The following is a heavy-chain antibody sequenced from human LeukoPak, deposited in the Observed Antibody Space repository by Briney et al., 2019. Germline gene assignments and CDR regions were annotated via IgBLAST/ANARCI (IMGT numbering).Heavy chain of an antibody. D-gene: IGHD3-22*01. J-gene: IGHJ4*02. CDR2: IRYDGSNK. V-gene: IGHV3-30*02. Sequence: PGASLRLSCAASGFTFSSYGMHWVRQDPGKGLEWVAFIRYDGSNKYYADSVKGRFTISRDNSKNTLYLQMNSLRAEDTAVYYCAKPDYYDSSGLNYFDYWGQGTLVTVSS. CDR1: GFTFSSYG. CDR3: AKPDYYDSSGLNYFDY.